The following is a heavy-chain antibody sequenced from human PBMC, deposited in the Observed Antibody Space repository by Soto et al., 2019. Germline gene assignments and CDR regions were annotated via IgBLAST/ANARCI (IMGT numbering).Heavy chain of an antibody. V-gene: IGHV4-34*01. CDR3: ARVRGVGYSSSSTLGYFQH. Sequence: SETLSLTCAVYGGSFSGYYWSWIRQPPGKGLEWIGEINHSGSTNYNPSLKSRVTISVDTSKIQFSLKLSSVTAADTAVYYCARVRGVGYSSSSTLGYFQHWGQGTLVTVSS. CDR2: INHSGST. D-gene: IGHD6-6*01. J-gene: IGHJ1*01. CDR1: GGSFSGYY.